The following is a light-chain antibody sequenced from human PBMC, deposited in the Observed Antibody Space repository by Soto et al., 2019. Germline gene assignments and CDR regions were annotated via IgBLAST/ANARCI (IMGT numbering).Light chain of an antibody. CDR1: SRDVGAYNY. CDR2: EVS. CDR3: SSYANTAHV. Sequence: QSVLTQPASVSGSPGQSITISCTGTSRDVGAYNYVSWYQQHPGKPPKLMIFEVSGRPSGVSDRFSGSKSGNTASLTISGLQAEDEADYYCSSYANTAHVFGTGTKVTVL. V-gene: IGLV2-14*01. J-gene: IGLJ1*01.